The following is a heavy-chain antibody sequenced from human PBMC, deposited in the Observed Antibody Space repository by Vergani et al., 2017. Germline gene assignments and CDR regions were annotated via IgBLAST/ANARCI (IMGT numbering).Heavy chain of an antibody. CDR3: ASAPTMGAVDY. J-gene: IGHJ4*02. CDR1: GGSFSGYY. CDR2: IYSGGST. D-gene: IGHD1-26*01. V-gene: IGHV3-66*01. Sequence: VQLQQWGAGLLKPSETLSLTCAVYGGSFSGYYWSWIRQPPGKGLEWVSVIYSGGSTYYADSVKGRFTISRGNSKNTLYLQMNSLRAEDTAVYYCASAPTMGAVDYWGQGTLVTVSS.